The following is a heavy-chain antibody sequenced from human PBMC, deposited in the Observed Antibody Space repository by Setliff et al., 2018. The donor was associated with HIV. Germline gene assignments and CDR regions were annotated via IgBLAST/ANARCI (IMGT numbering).Heavy chain of an antibody. CDR1: GFIFSSSW. D-gene: IGHD5-12*01. CDR2: IKSKKNGETT. Sequence: LRLSCAASGFIFSSSWMNWFRRAPGKGLEWVGRIKSKKNGETTDYAPPVKGRFGISRDDSLNILYLQMTRLNIEDTGIYYCTTGYSTPWHDHQWGQGTLVTVSS. CDR3: TTGYSTPWHDHQ. V-gene: IGHV3-15*01. J-gene: IGHJ4*02.